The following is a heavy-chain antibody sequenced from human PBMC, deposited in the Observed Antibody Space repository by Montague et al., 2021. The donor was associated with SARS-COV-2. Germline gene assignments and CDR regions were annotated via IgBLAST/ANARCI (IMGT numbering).Heavy chain of an antibody. Sequence: SEALSLTCTVSGGSISSSSYYWGWIRQPPGKGLEWIGSIYYSGSTYYNPSLKSRVTISVDTSKNQFSLKLSSVTAADTAVYYCAGHGKTRIVMIVVVIGYFDYWGQGTLVTVSS. V-gene: IGHV4-39*01. CDR1: GGSISSSSYY. CDR2: IYYSGST. D-gene: IGHD3-22*01. CDR3: AGHGKTRIVMIVVVIGYFDY. J-gene: IGHJ4*02.